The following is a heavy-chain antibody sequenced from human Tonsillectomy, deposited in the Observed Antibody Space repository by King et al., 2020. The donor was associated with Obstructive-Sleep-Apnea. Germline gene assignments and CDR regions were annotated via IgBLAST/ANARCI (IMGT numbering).Heavy chain of an antibody. CDR2: ISGSGGRR. V-gene: IGHV3-23*04. CDR3: AKDDYGDYFLSFFDY. J-gene: IGHJ4*02. Sequence: VQLVESGGGLVQPGGSLRLSCAASGVTFSSYAMSWVRQAPGQGLEWVSAISGSGGRRYYADSAKGRFTISKDNSKNTLYLQMNSLRAEDTAVYYCAKDDYGDYFLSFFDYWGQGTLVTVSS. D-gene: IGHD4-17*01. CDR1: GVTFSSYA.